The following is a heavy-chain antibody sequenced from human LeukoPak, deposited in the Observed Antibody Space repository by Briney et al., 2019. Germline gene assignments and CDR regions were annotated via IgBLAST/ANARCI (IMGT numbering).Heavy chain of an antibody. V-gene: IGHV1-69*13. Sequence: SVKVSCKASGGTFSSYAISWVRQAPGQGLEWMGGIIPIFGTANYAQKFQGRVTITADESTSTAYMELSSLRSEDTAVYYCARGTKSLYDFWSGYYEGVFDYWGQGTLVTVSS. CDR1: GGTFSSYA. D-gene: IGHD3-3*01. CDR3: ARGTKSLYDFWSGYYEGVFDY. CDR2: IIPIFGTA. J-gene: IGHJ4*02.